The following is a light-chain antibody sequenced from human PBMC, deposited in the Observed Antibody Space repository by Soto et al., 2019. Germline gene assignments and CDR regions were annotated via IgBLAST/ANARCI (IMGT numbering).Light chain of an antibody. Sequence: IQMTQSPSTLSASVGDRVPITCRASQSISSSVAWYQQKPGKAPKLLIYDASSLESGVPSRFSGSGSGTEFTLTSSSLQPDDFATYYCQQYNSYPWTFGQGTKVDI. V-gene: IGKV1-5*01. CDR1: QSISSS. J-gene: IGKJ1*01. CDR2: DAS. CDR3: QQYNSYPWT.